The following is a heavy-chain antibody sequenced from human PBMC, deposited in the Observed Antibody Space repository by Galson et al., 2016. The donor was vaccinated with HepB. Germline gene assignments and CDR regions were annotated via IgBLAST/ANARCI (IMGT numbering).Heavy chain of an antibody. Sequence: SLRLSCAASGFTFRTYWMHWVRLSPGMGLVWVSRISSDGLTTTYTDSVKGRFTISRDNGRNTLYLQMNSLRAEDTGVYYCARDQTRRGPTTFDNWGQGTLVTVSS. CDR3: ARDQTRRGPTTFDN. V-gene: IGHV3-74*03. CDR2: ISSDGLTT. CDR1: GFTFRTYW. J-gene: IGHJ4*02. D-gene: IGHD1-26*01.